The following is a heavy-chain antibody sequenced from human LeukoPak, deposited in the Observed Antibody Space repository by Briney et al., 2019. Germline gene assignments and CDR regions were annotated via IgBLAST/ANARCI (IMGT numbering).Heavy chain of an antibody. Sequence: PSETLSLTCTVSGGSLSSSNNYWGWIRQPPGKGLEWIGEINHSGSINYAPSLESRVTISVDMSKNQISLKLNSVTAADTAVYYCARCSGGNCYFDYWGQGILVTVSS. V-gene: IGHV4-39*07. CDR2: INHSGSI. CDR3: ARCSGGNCYFDY. CDR1: GGSLSSSNNY. D-gene: IGHD2-15*01. J-gene: IGHJ4*02.